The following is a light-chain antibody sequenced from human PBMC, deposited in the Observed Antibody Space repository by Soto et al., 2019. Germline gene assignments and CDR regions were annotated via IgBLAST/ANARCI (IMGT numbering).Light chain of an antibody. CDR1: SSDVGGYNY. CDR3: CSYAGNFILV. CDR2: DVT. J-gene: IGLJ2*01. V-gene: IGLV2-11*01. Sequence: QSALTQPRSVSGSPGQSLTISCTGASSDVGGYNYVSWYQQYPGKAPKLMIYDVTTRPSGVPDRFSGSKSGNTASLTISGLQAADEADYYCCSYAGNFILVFGGGTKLTVL.